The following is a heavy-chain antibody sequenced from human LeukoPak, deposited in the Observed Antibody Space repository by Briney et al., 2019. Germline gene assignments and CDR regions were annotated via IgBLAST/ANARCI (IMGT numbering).Heavy chain of an antibody. CDR2: ISGSGGST. CDR1: GLTFSSYA. Sequence: EGSLRLSCAASGLTFSSYAMSWVRQAPGKGLEWVSAISGSGGSTYYSDSVKGRFTISRDNSKNTLYLQMNSLRAEDTAVHYCAKDRYDCSGYYFAEYFQHWGQGTLVTVSS. V-gene: IGHV3-23*01. CDR3: AKDRYDCSGYYFAEYFQH. J-gene: IGHJ1*01. D-gene: IGHD3-22*01.